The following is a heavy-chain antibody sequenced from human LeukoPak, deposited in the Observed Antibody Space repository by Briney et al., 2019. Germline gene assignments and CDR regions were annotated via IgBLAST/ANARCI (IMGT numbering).Heavy chain of an antibody. J-gene: IGHJ4*02. Sequence: PGRSLRLSCAASGFTFDDYAMHWVRQAPGKGLEWVSGISWNSGSIGYADSVKGRFTISRDNAKNSLYLQMNSLRAEDMALYYCATERQKYFDYWGQGTLVTVSS. V-gene: IGHV3-9*03. CDR2: ISWNSGSI. CDR3: ATERQKYFDY. CDR1: GFTFDDYA.